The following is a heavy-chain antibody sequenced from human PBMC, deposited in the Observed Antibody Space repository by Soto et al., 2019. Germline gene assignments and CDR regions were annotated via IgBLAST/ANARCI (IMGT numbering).Heavy chain of an antibody. Sequence: QVQLVESGGGVVQPGRSLRLSCADSGFTFSSYGMHWVRQAPGKGLEWVAVISYDGSNKYYADSVKGRFTISRDNSKNTLYLQMNSLRAEDTAVYYCAKDLRYDSSGQHFDYWGQGTLVTVSS. CDR3: AKDLRYDSSGQHFDY. J-gene: IGHJ4*02. D-gene: IGHD3-22*01. V-gene: IGHV3-30*18. CDR2: ISYDGSNK. CDR1: GFTFSSYG.